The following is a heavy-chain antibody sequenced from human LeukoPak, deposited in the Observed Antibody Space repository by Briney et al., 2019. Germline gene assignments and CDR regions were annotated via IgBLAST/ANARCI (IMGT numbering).Heavy chain of an antibody. D-gene: IGHD5-12*01. CDR3: ARWRSGDTVGMDV. J-gene: IGHJ6*02. Sequence: SVKVSCKASGGTFSSYAISWVRQAPGQGLEWMGGIIPIFGTANYAQKFQGRVTMTRDTSTSTVYMELSSLGSEDTAVYYCARWRSGDTVGMDVWGQGTTVTVSS. V-gene: IGHV1-69*05. CDR1: GGTFSSYA. CDR2: IIPIFGTA.